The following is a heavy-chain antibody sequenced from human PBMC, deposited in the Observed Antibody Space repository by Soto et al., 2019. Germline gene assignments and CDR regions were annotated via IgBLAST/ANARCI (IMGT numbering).Heavy chain of an antibody. J-gene: IGHJ4*02. Sequence: TSETLSLTCTVSGGSISSYYWSWIRQPPGKGLEWIGYIYYSGSTNYNPSLKSRVTISVDTSKNQFSLKLSSVTAADTAVYYCARGLLQYYDFWSGYSTGLDYWGQGTLVTVSS. CDR3: ARGLLQYYDFWSGYSTGLDY. V-gene: IGHV4-59*01. CDR1: GGSISSYY. CDR2: IYYSGST. D-gene: IGHD3-3*01.